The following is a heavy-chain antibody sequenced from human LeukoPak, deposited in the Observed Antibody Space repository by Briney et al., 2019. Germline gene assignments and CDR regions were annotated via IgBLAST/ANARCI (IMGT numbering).Heavy chain of an antibody. J-gene: IGHJ3*02. D-gene: IGHD3-16*01. Sequence: SETLSLTCTVSGGSVSSGRYYWSWIRQPPGKGLEWIGYIYHSGSTYYNPSLKSRVTISVDTSKNQFSLKLSSVTAADTAVYYCARGHLGEPFDIWGQGTMVTVSS. CDR2: IYHSGST. CDR1: GGSVSSGRYY. V-gene: IGHV4-61*01. CDR3: ARGHLGEPFDI.